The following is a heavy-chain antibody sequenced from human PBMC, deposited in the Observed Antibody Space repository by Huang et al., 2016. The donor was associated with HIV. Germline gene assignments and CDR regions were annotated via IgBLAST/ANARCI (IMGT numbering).Heavy chain of an antibody. Sequence: EEHLVESGGGLVQPGGSLILSCEASGFKFSNYWMQWVRQAPGKGLMWVSRIKIDGRTTDYADYVKGRFTISRDNAKNTLYLQMSSLTAEDTAIYYCARAGGFEIWGQGTVVTVSS. CDR1: GFKFSNYW. CDR3: ARAGGFEI. D-gene: IGHD2-15*01. J-gene: IGHJ3*02. V-gene: IGHV3-74*01. CDR2: IKIDGRTT.